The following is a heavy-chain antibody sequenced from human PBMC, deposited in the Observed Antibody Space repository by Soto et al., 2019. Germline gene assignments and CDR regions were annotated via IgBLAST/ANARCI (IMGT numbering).Heavy chain of an antibody. CDR1: GYTFTSYG. J-gene: IGHJ6*02. CDR3: ARSGGNTRYYYYGMDV. Sequence: QVQLVQSGAEVKKPGASVKVSCKASGYTFTSYGISWVRQAPGQGLEWMGWISAYNGNTNYAQKLQGRVTMTTDTSTSTAYRELRSLRSDDTAVYDCARSGGNTRYYYYGMDVWGQGTTVTVSS. CDR2: ISAYNGNT. D-gene: IGHD1-26*01. V-gene: IGHV1-18*01.